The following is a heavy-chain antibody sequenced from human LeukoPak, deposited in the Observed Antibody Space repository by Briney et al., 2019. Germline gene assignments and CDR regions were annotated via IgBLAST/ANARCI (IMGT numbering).Heavy chain of an antibody. V-gene: IGHV4-34*01. CDR1: GWDFSGYD. Sequence: SETLSLIRTVNGWDFSGYDWSWIRQPAGKGLEWIGEINHSGSTNYNPSLKSRVTISVDTSKNQFSLKLSSVTAADTAVYYCARGIAAAGTSFDYWGQGTLVTVSS. D-gene: IGHD6-13*01. CDR2: INHSGST. CDR3: ARGIAAAGTSFDY. J-gene: IGHJ4*02.